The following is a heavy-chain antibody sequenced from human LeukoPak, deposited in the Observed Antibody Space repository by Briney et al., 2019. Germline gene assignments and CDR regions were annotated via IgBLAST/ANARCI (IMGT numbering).Heavy chain of an antibody. Sequence: GASVKVSCKASGYTFTSYGISWVRQAPGQGLEWMGWISAYNDNTNYAQKLQGRVTMTTDTSTSTAYMELRSLRSDDTAVYYCARDLSATVTTTDHHFDYWGQGTLVTVSS. CDR3: ARDLSATVTTTDHHFDY. V-gene: IGHV1-18*01. D-gene: IGHD4-17*01. CDR2: ISAYNDNT. J-gene: IGHJ4*02. CDR1: GYTFTSYG.